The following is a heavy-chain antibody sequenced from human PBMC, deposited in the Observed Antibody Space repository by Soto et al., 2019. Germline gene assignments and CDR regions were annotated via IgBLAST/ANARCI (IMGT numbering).Heavy chain of an antibody. CDR1: GFSLSTSGMR. D-gene: IGHD3-22*01. V-gene: IGHV2-70*04. J-gene: IGHJ4*02. Sequence: SGPTLVNPTQTLTLTCTFSGFSLSTSGMRVSWIRQPPGKALEWLARIDWDDDKFYSTSLKTRLTISKDTSKNQVVLTMTNMAPVDTATYYCAGISPYYDSSGYYYYFDHWGQGTLVTSPQ. CDR3: AGISPYYDSSGYYYYFDH. CDR2: IDWDDDK.